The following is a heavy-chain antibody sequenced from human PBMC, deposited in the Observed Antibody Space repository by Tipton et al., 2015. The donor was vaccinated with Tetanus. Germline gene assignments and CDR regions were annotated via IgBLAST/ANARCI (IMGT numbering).Heavy chain of an antibody. CDR2: MYSGGDT. J-gene: IGHJ5*02. Sequence: SLRLSCVASGFIVSSHYMSWVRQAPGKGLEWVSVMYSGGDTYYVDSVKGRFSISRDNAKNTLYLQMNSLRVEDTAVYYCARDSTITPRPPWFDPWGQGTLVTVSS. CDR3: ARDSTITPRPPWFDP. CDR1: GFIVSSHY. D-gene: IGHD6-6*01. V-gene: IGHV3-53*01.